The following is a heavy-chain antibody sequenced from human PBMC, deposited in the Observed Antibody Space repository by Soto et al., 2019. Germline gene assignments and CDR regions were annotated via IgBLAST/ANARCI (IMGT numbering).Heavy chain of an antibody. Sequence: QVQLVQSGAEVKKPGSSVKVSCKASGGTFSSYAISWVRQAPGQGLEWMGGIIPIFGTANYAQKFQGRVTITADESTSTAYMELSSLRSEDTAMYYCARESGNILNQRWRRGSDVWGQGTTVTVSS. J-gene: IGHJ6*02. D-gene: IGHD5-12*01. CDR3: ARESGNILNQRWRRGSDV. CDR1: GGTFSSYA. V-gene: IGHV1-69*12. CDR2: IIPIFGTA.